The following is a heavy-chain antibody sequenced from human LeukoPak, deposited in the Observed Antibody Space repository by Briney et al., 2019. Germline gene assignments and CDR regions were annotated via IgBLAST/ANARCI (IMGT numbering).Heavy chain of an antibody. Sequence: SETLSLTCVVYGGSFSGYYWSWIRQPPGKGLEWIGYIYHSGSTNYNPSLKSRVTMSVDTSKNQFSLKLSSVTAADTAVYYCAKHFLVDAALDSWGQGTLVTVSS. D-gene: IGHD5-18*01. CDR3: AKHFLVDAALDS. V-gene: IGHV4-59*08. J-gene: IGHJ4*02. CDR2: IYHSGST. CDR1: GGSFSGYY.